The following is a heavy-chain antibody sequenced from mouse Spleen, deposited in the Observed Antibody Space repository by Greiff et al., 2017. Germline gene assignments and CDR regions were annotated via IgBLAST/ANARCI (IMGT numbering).Heavy chain of an antibody. V-gene: IGHV1-4*01. D-gene: IGHD1-1*01. Sequence: QVLLQQSGAELARPGASVKMSCKASGYTFTSYTMHWVKQRPGQGLEWIGYINPSSGYTKYNQKFKDKATLTADKSSSTAYMQRSSLTSEDSAVYDCARSAFITTAMDYWGQGTSVTVSS. J-gene: IGHJ4*01. CDR2: INPSSGYT. CDR1: GYTFTSYT. CDR3: ARSAFITTAMDY.